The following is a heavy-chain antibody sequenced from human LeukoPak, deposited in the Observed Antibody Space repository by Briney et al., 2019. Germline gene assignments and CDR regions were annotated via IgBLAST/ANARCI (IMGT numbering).Heavy chain of an antibody. V-gene: IGHV3-53*01. CDR3: ARLGWEPYYFDY. J-gene: IGHJ4*02. CDR2: MYTGANT. CDR1: GFTLSSNS. Sequence: GGSLRLSCAASGFTLSSNSMSRVRQAPGQGLEWVSVMYTGANTNYADSVRGRFTISRDNTKNTVYLQMNSLRVEDTAGYFCARLGWEPYYFDYWGQGTLVTVSS. D-gene: IGHD1-26*01.